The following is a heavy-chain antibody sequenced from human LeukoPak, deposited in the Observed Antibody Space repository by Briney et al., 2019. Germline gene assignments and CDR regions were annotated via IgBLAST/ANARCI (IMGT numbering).Heavy chain of an antibody. D-gene: IGHD3-10*01. CDR3: ARDLAGRYMVRGVITPDY. Sequence: HTGGSLRLSCAASGFTFDDYAVHWVRHAPGKGLEWVSGISWNSGSIGYAHSVKGRFTIYRDNAKTTLFLQMNRLRAEDTAVDYCARDLAGRYMVRGVITPDYWGQGTLVTVSS. J-gene: IGHJ4*02. CDR2: ISWNSGSI. V-gene: IGHV3-9*01. CDR1: GFTFDDYA.